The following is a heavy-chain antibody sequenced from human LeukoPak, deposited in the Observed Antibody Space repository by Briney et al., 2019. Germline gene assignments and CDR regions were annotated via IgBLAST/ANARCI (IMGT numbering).Heavy chain of an antibody. CDR1: GGSISSGSYY. D-gene: IGHD3-10*01. CDR2: IYSSGST. J-gene: IGHJ4*02. Sequence: SQTLSLTCTVSGGSISSGSYYWSWIRQPAGKGLEWIGRIYSSGSTNYNPSLKSRVTISVDTSKNQFSLKLSSVTAADTAVYYCARNYYGSGSSQLWGQGTLVTVSS. CDR3: ARNYYGSGSSQL. V-gene: IGHV4-61*02.